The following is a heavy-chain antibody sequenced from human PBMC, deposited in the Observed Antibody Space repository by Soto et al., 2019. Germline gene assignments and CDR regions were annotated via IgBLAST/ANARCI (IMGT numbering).Heavy chain of an antibody. CDR3: ARGPSGDKVDY. CDR1: GGSINNNGYF. Sequence: SETLSLTCTVSGGSINNNGYFWSWIRQPPGSGLEWIGHIYNSGSTYGNPSLKSRLTISVDTSKNQFSLKLSSVTAADTAVYYCARGPSGDKVDYWGQGTLVTVSS. V-gene: IGHV4-30-4*01. CDR2: IYNSGST. D-gene: IGHD1-26*01. J-gene: IGHJ4*02.